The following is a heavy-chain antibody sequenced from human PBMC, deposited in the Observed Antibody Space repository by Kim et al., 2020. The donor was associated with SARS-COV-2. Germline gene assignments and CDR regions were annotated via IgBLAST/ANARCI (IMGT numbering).Heavy chain of an antibody. CDR2: INPSGGST. Sequence: ASVKVSCKAYGYTFTSYYMHWVRQAPGQGLEWMGIINPSGGSTSYAQKFQGRVTMTRDTSTSTVYMELSSLRSEDTAVYYCARDLRTLWFGELNSHYYGMDVWGQGTTVTVSS. V-gene: IGHV1-46*01. D-gene: IGHD3-10*01. CDR1: GYTFTSYY. CDR3: ARDLRTLWFGELNSHYYGMDV. J-gene: IGHJ6*02.